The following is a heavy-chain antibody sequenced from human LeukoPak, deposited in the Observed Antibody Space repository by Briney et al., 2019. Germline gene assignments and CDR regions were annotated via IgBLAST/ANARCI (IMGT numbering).Heavy chain of an antibody. CDR2: ISGSGGST. D-gene: IGHD6-13*01. CDR1: GFTFSSYA. Sequence: GGSLRLSCAASGFTFSSYAMSWVRQAPGKGLEWVSAISGSGGSTYYADSVKGRFTISRDNAKNSLYLQMNSLRAEDTAVYYCARQGSSSRYYYYMDVWGKGTTVTVSS. V-gene: IGHV3-23*01. J-gene: IGHJ6*03. CDR3: ARQGSSSRYYYYMDV.